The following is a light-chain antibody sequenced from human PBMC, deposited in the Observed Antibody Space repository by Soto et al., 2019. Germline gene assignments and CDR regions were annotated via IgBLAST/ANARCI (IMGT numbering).Light chain of an antibody. J-gene: IGLJ1*01. V-gene: IGLV1-40*01. CDR3: QSYDSSLSGYV. CDR2: ANN. Sequence: QSVLTQAPSVSGGPGQRVTISCTGSSSNIGAGYDVHWYQQLPGTAPKLLIYANNNRPSGVPDRFAGSKSGTSVSLAITGLQSDDEADYYCQSYDSSLSGYVFGTGTKVTVL. CDR1: SSNIGAGYD.